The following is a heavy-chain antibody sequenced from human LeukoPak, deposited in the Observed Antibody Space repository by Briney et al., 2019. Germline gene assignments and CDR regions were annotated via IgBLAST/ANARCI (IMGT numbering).Heavy chain of an antibody. V-gene: IGHV3-11*04. CDR3: ARDRRDGYNRLDY. CDR2: ISSSASTI. D-gene: IGHD5-24*01. CDR1: GFTFGDYY. J-gene: IGHJ4*02. Sequence: PGGSLRLSCAASGFTFGDYYMTWIRQTPGKGLEWVSHISSSASTISYADSVKGRFTISRDSAKNSLYLQMNSLRAEDTAVYYCARDRRDGYNRLDYWGQGTLVIVSS.